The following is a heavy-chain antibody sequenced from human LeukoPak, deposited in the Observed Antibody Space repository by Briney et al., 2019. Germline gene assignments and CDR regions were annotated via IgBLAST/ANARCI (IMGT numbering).Heavy chain of an antibody. J-gene: IGHJ6*03. CDR1: GFTFSTFP. Sequence: GGSLRLSCEASGFTFSTFPMHWVRQTPDKRLEWVAVISHDRRDTYYADSVKGRFTISRDNSKNTLYLQMNSVSPEDTAVVYCARVGRVSIYPSYMDVWGKGTTVTVSS. V-gene: IGHV3-30*04. D-gene: IGHD6-6*01. CDR2: ISHDRRDT. CDR3: ARVGRVSIYPSYMDV.